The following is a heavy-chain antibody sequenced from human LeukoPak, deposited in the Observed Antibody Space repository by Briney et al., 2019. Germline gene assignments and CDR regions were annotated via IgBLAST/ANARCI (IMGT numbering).Heavy chain of an antibody. CDR3: ARAPGNRNLDY. CDR1: GFTFSNYW. J-gene: IGHJ4*02. CDR2: IKQDGSEK. V-gene: IGHV3-7*01. Sequence: GGSLRLSCAASGFTFSNYWMSWGRQAPGKGLEWVANIKQDGSEKYYVDSVKGRFIISRDNAKNSLYLQMNNLRAEDTAVYYCARAPGNRNLDYWGQGTLVTVSS.